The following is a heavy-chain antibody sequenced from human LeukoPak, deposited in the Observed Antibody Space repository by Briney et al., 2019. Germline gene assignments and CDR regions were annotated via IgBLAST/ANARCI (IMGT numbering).Heavy chain of an antibody. J-gene: IGHJ3*02. D-gene: IGHD3-22*01. CDR3: ARVGGITMIVVLITDAFDI. CDR2: IYFSGST. Sequence: SETLSLTCIVPGGSLSRYYWSWIRPPPGKGLEWIGYIYFSGSTNYNPSLKSRVTVFLDTSKNQLSLKLSSVTAADTAVYYCARVGGITMIVVLITDAFDIWGQGTMVTVSS. CDR1: GGSLSRYY. V-gene: IGHV4-59*08.